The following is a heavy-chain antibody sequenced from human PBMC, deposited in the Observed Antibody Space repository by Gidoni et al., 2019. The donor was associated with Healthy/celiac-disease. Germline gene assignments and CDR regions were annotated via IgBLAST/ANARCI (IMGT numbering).Heavy chain of an antibody. CDR2: ISSSSSYI. CDR1: GFTFSSYS. J-gene: IGHJ4*02. D-gene: IGHD1-26*01. Sequence: EVQLVESGGGLVKPGGSLRLSCAASGFTFSSYSMNWVRQAPGKGLEWVSSISSSSSYIYYADSVKGRFTISRDNAKNSLYLQMNSLRAEDTAVYYCARVGAVDLYYFDYWGQGTLVTVSS. V-gene: IGHV3-21*01. CDR3: ARVGAVDLYYFDY.